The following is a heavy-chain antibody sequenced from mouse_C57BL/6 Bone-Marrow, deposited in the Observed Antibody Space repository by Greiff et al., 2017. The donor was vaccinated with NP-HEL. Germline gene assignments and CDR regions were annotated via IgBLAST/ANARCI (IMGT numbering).Heavy chain of an antibody. Sequence: QVQLQQPGAELVKPGASVKLSCKASGYTFTSYWMHWVKQRPGQGLEWIGMINPNSGSTNYNEKFKSKATLTVDKSSSTAYMQLSSLTSEDSAVYYCARWGNYWYFDVWGTGTTVTVSS. CDR3: ARWGNYWYFDV. D-gene: IGHD2-1*01. CDR2: INPNSGST. J-gene: IGHJ1*03. CDR1: GYTFTSYW. V-gene: IGHV1-64*01.